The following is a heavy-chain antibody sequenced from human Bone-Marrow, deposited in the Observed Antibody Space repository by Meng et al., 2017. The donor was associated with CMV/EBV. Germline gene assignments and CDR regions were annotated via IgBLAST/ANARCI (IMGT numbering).Heavy chain of an antibody. CDR2: INPSGGST. CDR3: ARGRMTAASLAY. D-gene: IGHD6-13*01. V-gene: IGHV1-46*01. J-gene: IGHJ4*02. CDR1: GYTFTSYY. Sequence: ASVKVSCKASGYTFTSYYMHWVRQAPGQGLEWMGIINPSGGSTSYAQKFQGRVTMTRDTSTSTVYMELNSLRAEDTAVYYCARGRMTAASLAYWGQGTLVTVSS.